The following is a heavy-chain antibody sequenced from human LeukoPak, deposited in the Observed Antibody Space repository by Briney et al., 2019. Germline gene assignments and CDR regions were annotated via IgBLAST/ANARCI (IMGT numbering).Heavy chain of an antibody. Sequence: PSETLSLTCAVSGYSISSGYYWGWIRQPPGKGLEWIGSIYHSGSTYYNPSLKSRVPISVDTSKNQFSLKLSSVTAADTAVYYCARLLMVYERYFDYWGQGTLVTVSS. D-gene: IGHD2-8*01. J-gene: IGHJ4*02. CDR2: IYHSGST. V-gene: IGHV4-38-2*01. CDR3: ARLLMVYERYFDY. CDR1: GYSISSGYY.